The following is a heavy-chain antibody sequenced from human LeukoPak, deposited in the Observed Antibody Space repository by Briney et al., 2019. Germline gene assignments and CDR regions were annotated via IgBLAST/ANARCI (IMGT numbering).Heavy chain of an antibody. V-gene: IGHV1-69*04. Sequence: SVKDSSKASGGTFSSYAISWVRQAPGQGLEWMGRIIAILGIANYAQKFQGSVTITADKSTSTAYMELSSLRSEDTAVYSGATRINSSGWYGGYYYYGMDVWGQGTTVTVSS. J-gene: IGHJ6*02. D-gene: IGHD6-19*01. CDR1: GGTFSSYA. CDR2: IIAILGIA. CDR3: ATRINSSGWYGGYYYYGMDV.